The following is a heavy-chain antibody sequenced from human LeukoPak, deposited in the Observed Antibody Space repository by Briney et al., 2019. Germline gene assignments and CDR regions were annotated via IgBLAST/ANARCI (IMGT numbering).Heavy chain of an antibody. CDR3: AREGDCSGGSCPYWYFDL. D-gene: IGHD2-15*01. Sequence: ASVKVSCKASVGTFSSYAISWVRQAPGQGLEWMGGIIPIFGTANYAQKFQGRVTITPDESTSTAYMELSSLRSEDTAVYYCAREGDCSGGSCPYWYFDLWGRGTLVTVSS. J-gene: IGHJ2*01. CDR1: VGTFSSYA. CDR2: IIPIFGTA. V-gene: IGHV1-69*01.